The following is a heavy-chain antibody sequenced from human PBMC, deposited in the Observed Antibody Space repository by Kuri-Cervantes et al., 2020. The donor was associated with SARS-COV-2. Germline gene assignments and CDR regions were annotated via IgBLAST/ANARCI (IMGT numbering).Heavy chain of an antibody. J-gene: IGHJ4*02. CDR2: IYTSGST. V-gene: IGHV4-61*02. CDR3: ARLGGSGWPRYFDY. Sequence: LRLSCTVSGGSISSGSYYWSWIRQPAGKGLEWIGRIYTSGSTNYNPSLKSRVTISVDTSKNQFSLKLSSVTAADTAVYYCARLGGSGWPRYFDYWGQGTLVTVSS. D-gene: IGHD6-19*01. CDR1: GGSISSGSYY.